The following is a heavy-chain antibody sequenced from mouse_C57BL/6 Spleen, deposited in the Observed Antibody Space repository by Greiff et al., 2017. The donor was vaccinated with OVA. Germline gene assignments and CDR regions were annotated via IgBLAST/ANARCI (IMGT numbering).Heavy chain of an antibody. Sequence: QVQLQQPGAELVMPGASVKLSCKASGYTFTSYWMHWVKQRPGQGLEWIGEIDPSDSYTNYNQKFKGKSTLTVDKSSSTAYMQLSSLTSEDSAVYYCARLVTRGNWYFDVWGTGTTVTVSS. CDR2: IDPSDSYT. D-gene: IGHD2-2*01. CDR1: GYTFTSYW. J-gene: IGHJ1*03. V-gene: IGHV1-69*01. CDR3: ARLVTRGNWYFDV.